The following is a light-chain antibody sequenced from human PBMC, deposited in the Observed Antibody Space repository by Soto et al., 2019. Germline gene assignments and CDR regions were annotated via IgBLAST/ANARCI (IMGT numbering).Light chain of an antibody. CDR3: QQRYNWPPVT. V-gene: IGKV3-11*01. J-gene: IGKJ4*01. CDR1: QSINIY. CDR2: DAS. Sequence: EIVLTQSLATLSLSPGERATLSCRASQSINIYLAWFQQKPGQAPRLLIYDASNRATGIPDRFSGSGSGTDFTLTINNLEPEDFAVYYCQQRYNWPPVTFGGGTRVEIK.